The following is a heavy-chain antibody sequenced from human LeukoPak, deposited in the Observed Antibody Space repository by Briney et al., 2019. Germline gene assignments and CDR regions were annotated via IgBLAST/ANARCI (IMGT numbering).Heavy chain of an antibody. CDR1: GFTFSSYW. J-gene: IGHJ5*02. D-gene: IGHD3-9*01. CDR2: IRYDGSNK. CDR3: ARAAGYGLYGRYFDHTNWFDP. V-gene: IGHV3-30*02. Sequence: GGSLRLSCAASGFTFSSYWMSWVRQAPGKGLEWVAFIRYDGSNKYYADSVKGRFTISRDNSKNTLYLQMNSLRAEDTAVYYCARAAGYGLYGRYFDHTNWFDPWGQGTLVTVSS.